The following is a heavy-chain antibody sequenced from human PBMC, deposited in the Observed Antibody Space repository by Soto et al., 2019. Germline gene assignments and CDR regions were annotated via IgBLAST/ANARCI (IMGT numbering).Heavy chain of an antibody. CDR2: IWSDGSNK. D-gene: IGHD3-9*01. V-gene: IGHV3-33*01. CDR1: GFTFSSYG. CDR3: ARGTGRVLQYFGWLPDFDY. Sequence: PGGSLRPSCAASGFTFSSYGMHWVRQAPGQGLEWVAVIWSDGSNKYYADSVKGRFTISRDNSKNTPDLQMNSPRAEDTGVHYCARGTGRVLQYFGWLPDFDYCGRGTLLMVS. J-gene: IGHJ4*02.